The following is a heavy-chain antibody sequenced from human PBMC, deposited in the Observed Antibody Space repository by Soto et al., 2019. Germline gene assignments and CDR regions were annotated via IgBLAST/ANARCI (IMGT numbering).Heavy chain of an antibody. J-gene: IGHJ5*02. CDR3: ASHGSGDYFWFDP. CDR1: GFTFSNFW. CDR2: ASPDGSST. D-gene: IGHD4-17*01. Sequence: PRLSCAASGFTFSNFWVHWVRQAPGKGLVWVSRASPDGSSTSYADSVKGRFTISRDNAKNMLYMEMNSLRAEDTAVYYCASHGSGDYFWFDPWGQGTLVTVSS. V-gene: IGHV3-74*01.